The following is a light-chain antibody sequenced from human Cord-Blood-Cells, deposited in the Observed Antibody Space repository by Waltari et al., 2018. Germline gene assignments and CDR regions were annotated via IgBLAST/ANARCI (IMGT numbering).Light chain of an antibody. Sequence: QSALTQPRSVSGSPGQSVTISCTGTSSDVGGYYYVSWCQQHPDKDPQLMIYYVSKRPSGLLDRFSGSKSGTTASLTISGLQAEAEADYYFCSYAGSYTFVFGGGTKLTVL. CDR3: CSYAGSYTFV. V-gene: IGLV2-11*01. CDR2: YVS. CDR1: SSDVGGYYY. J-gene: IGLJ2*01.